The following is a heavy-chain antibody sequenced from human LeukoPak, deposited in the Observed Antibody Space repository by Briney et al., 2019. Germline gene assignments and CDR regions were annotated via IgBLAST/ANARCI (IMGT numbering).Heavy chain of an antibody. D-gene: IGHD2-21*01. CDR3: ARYCGGDCYGMDV. Sequence: GGSLRLSCTASGFTVSSTYVSWVRQAPGKGLEWVSIIYSDGTTCYADSVKGRFTISRDNSKNTLYLQMNSLRAEDTAVYYCARYCGGDCYGMDVWGQGTTVTVSS. V-gene: IGHV3-53*01. CDR1: GFTVSSTY. CDR2: IYSDGTT. J-gene: IGHJ6*02.